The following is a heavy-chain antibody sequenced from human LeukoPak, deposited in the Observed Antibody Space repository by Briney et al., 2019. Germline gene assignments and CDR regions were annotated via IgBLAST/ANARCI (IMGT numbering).Heavy chain of an antibody. J-gene: IGHJ4*02. V-gene: IGHV4-59*01. CDR3: ARAPGVDDYVWGSYRYSGLNFDY. Sequence: PSETLSLTCTVSGGSISSYYWSWIRQPPGKGLEWIGYIYYSGSTNYNPSLKSRVTISVDTSKNQFSLKLSSVTAADTAVYYCARAPGVDDYVWGSYRYSGLNFDYWGQGTLVTVSS. D-gene: IGHD3-16*02. CDR1: GGSISSYY. CDR2: IYYSGST.